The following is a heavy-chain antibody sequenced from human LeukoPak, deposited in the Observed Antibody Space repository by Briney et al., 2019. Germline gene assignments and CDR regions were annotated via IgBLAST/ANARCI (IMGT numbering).Heavy chain of an antibody. CDR1: GFTFSSYW. D-gene: IGHD3-22*01. Sequence: GGSLRLSCAASGFTFSSYWMSWVRQAPGKGLEWVANIKQDGSEKYYVDSVKDRFTISRDNAKNSLYLQMNSLRAEDTAVYYCASLMGDDSSGYPFDYWGQGTLVTVSS. V-gene: IGHV3-7*01. J-gene: IGHJ4*02. CDR3: ASLMGDDSSGYPFDY. CDR2: IKQDGSEK.